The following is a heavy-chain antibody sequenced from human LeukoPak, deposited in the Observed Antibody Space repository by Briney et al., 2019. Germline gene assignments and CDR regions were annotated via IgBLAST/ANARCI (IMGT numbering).Heavy chain of an antibody. V-gene: IGHV1-46*01. CDR3: ARALRGDDSSGYYGLGGFEDY. J-gene: IGHJ4*02. Sequence: GASVKVSCKASGYTFTSYYMHWVRQAPGQGLEWMGIINPSGGSTSYAQKFQGRVTMTRDMSTSTVYMELSSLRSEDTAVYYCARALRGDDSSGYYGLGGFEDYWGQGTLVTVSS. CDR2: INPSGGST. D-gene: IGHD3-22*01. CDR1: GYTFTSYY.